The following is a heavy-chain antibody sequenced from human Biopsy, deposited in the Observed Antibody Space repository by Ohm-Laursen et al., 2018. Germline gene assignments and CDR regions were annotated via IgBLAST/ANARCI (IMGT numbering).Heavy chain of an antibody. CDR3: ARGRRTSGWPYFDN. CDR1: GGSIYNFF. CDR2: IYYSGST. J-gene: IGHJ4*02. D-gene: IGHD6-19*01. V-gene: IGHV4-59*07. Sequence: SDTLSLTCIVSGGSIYNFFWSWIRQPPGKGLEWIGYIYYSGSTNYNPSLKNRVTMSVDTSKNQFYLKLYSVTAADTAVYYCARGRRTSGWPYFDNWGQGALVIVSP.